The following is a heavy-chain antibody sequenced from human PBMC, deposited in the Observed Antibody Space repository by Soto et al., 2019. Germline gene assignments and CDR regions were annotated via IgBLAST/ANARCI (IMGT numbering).Heavy chain of an antibody. D-gene: IGHD6-13*01. V-gene: IGHV3-7*05. J-gene: IGHJ6*02. CDR2: IKQDGSEK. CDR3: ARLPGIAAADYYYGMDV. Sequence: GGSLRLSCAASGFTFSSYWMSWVRQAPGKGLEWVANIKQDGSEKYYVDSVKGRFTISRDNAKNSLYLQMNSLRAEDTAVYYCARLPGIAAADYYYGMDVWGQGTTVTVSS. CDR1: GFTFSSYW.